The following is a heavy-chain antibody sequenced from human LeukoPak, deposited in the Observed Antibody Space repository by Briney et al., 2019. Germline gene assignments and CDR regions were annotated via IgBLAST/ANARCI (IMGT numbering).Heavy chain of an antibody. V-gene: IGHV4-61*02. CDR1: GGSIRSGSYY. CDR3: AREEDNFWSGRSQPWFDP. D-gene: IGHD3-3*01. J-gene: IGHJ5*02. Sequence: SQTLSLTCTVSGGSIRSGSYYWSWIRQPAGWGLVWIGRIYTSGSTNYNPSLKSRITISVATSKNQFPLKLSSVTAADTAVYYCAREEDNFWSGRSQPWFDPGGQGTLVTVSS. CDR2: IYTSGST.